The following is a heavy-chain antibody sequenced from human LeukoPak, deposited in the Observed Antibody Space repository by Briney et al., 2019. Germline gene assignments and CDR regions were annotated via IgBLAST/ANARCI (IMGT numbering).Heavy chain of an antibody. CDR2: ISSSSSYI. CDR1: GFTFSSYS. V-gene: IGHV3-21*01. D-gene: IGHD3-10*01. J-gene: IGHJ4*02. CDR3: ARADMVRGVEFDY. Sequence: GGSLRLSCAASGFTFSSYSMNWVRQAPGKGLEWVSSISSSSSYIYYADSVKGRFTISRDNAKNSLYLQMNGLRAEDTAVYYCARADMVRGVEFDYWGQGTLVTVSS.